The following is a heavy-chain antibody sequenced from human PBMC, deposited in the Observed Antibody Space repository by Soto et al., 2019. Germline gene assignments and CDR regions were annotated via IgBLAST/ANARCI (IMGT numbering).Heavy chain of an antibody. CDR3: ARYIFGQGFIS. V-gene: IGHV1-8*01. J-gene: IGHJ4*02. CDR1: GSTFSNLD. CDR2: MHADTGKT. D-gene: IGHD3-10*01. Sequence: ASVKVSCKTSGSTFSNLDLNWVRQAPGQGLDWMGYMHADTGKTGHAQRFQGRVSMTRNTSISTAYMELSSLRAEDTAVYYCARYIFGQGFISWGQGTLVTVSS.